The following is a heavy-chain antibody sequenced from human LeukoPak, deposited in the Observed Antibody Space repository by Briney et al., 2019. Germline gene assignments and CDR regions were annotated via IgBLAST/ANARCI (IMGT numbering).Heavy chain of an antibody. Sequence: KPSETLSLTCTVSGGSISSHYWSWIRQPPGKGLEWIGYIYYSGSTNYNPSLKSRVTISVDTSKNQFSLKLSSVTAADTAVYYCAREWGRGVPAAIKSITGTTGALDAFDIWGQGTMVTVSS. V-gene: IGHV4-59*11. D-gene: IGHD1-7*01. CDR1: GGSISSHY. CDR2: IYYSGST. J-gene: IGHJ3*02. CDR3: AREWGRGVPAAIKSITGTTGALDAFDI.